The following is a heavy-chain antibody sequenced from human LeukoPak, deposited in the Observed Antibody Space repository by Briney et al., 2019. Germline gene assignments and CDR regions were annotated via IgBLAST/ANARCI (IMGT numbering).Heavy chain of an antibody. J-gene: IGHJ5*02. V-gene: IGHV4-39*01. CDR1: GGSISSSSYY. CDR2: IYYSGST. Sequence: SETLSLTCTVSGGSISSSSYYWGWIRQPPGKGLEWIGSIYYSGSTYYNPSLKSRVTISVDTSKNQFPLKLSSVTAADTAVYYCARLKRITIFGAGGWFDPWGQGTLVTVSS. D-gene: IGHD3-3*01. CDR3: ARLKRITIFGAGGWFDP.